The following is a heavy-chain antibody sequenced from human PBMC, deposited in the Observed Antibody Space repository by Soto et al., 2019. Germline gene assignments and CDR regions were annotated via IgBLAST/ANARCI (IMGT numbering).Heavy chain of an antibody. CDR1: GGTFSSYA. Sequence: QVQLVQSGAEVKKPGSSVKVSCKASGGTFSSYAISWVRQAPGQGLEWMGGIIPIFGTANYAQQFQGRVTITADESTSTAYMALSSLRSEDTAVYYCARYSPPKGEWWFDPWGQVTLVTVSS. V-gene: IGHV1-69*01. D-gene: IGHD2-21*01. CDR3: ARYSPPKGEWWFDP. J-gene: IGHJ5*02. CDR2: IIPIFGTA.